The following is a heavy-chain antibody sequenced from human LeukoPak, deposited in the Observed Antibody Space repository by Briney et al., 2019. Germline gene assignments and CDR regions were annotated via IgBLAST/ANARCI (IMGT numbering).Heavy chain of an antibody. J-gene: IGHJ6*03. Sequence: SETLSLTCAVYGGSFSGYYWSWIRQPPGKGLEWIGEINHSGSTNYNPSLKSRVTISVDTSKNRFSLKLSSVTAADTAVYYCARQGGRWELPYYYYYYMDVWGKGTTVTISS. CDR3: ARQGGRWELPYYYYYYMDV. CDR2: INHSGST. D-gene: IGHD1-26*01. CDR1: GGSFSGYY. V-gene: IGHV4-34*01.